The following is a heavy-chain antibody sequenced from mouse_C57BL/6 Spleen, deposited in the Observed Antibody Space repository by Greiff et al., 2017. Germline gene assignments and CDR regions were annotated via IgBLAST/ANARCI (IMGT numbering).Heavy chain of an antibody. V-gene: IGHV1-15*01. CDR1: GYTFTDYE. J-gene: IGHJ2*01. Sequence: VKLMESGAELVRPGASVTLSCKASGYTFTDYEMHWVKQTPVHGLEWIGAIDPETGGTAYNQKFKGKAILTADKSSSTAYMELRSLTSEDSAVYYCRYGSSLDYWGQGTTLTVSS. CDR2: IDPETGGT. D-gene: IGHD1-1*01. CDR3: RYGSSLDY.